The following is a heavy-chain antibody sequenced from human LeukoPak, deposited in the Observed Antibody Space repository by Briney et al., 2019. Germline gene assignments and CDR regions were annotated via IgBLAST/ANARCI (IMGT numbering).Heavy chain of an antibody. CDR1: GGSFSGYY. CDR2: INHSGST. Sequence: SETLSLTCAVYGGSFSGYYWSWIRQPPGKGLEWIGEINHSGSTNYNPSLKSRVTISVDTSKNQFSLKLSPVTAADTAVYYCASVPAAMGAFDYWGQGTLVTVSS. CDR3: ASVPAAMGAFDY. J-gene: IGHJ4*02. V-gene: IGHV4-34*01. D-gene: IGHD2-2*01.